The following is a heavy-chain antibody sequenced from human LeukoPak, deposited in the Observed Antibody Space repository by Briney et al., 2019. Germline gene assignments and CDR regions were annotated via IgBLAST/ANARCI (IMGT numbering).Heavy chain of an antibody. CDR1: GFAFSNYD. CDR2: ISSNGGSK. Sequence: GGSLRLSCAGSGFAFSNYDMHWVRQAPGKGLEYVSAISSNGGSKYYANSVKGRFTISRDNSKNTLYLQMGSLRAEDMAVYYCARVPYSNGSPEYFDYWGQGTLVTVSS. J-gene: IGHJ4*02. V-gene: IGHV3-64*01. CDR3: ARVPYSNGSPEYFDY. D-gene: IGHD6-19*01.